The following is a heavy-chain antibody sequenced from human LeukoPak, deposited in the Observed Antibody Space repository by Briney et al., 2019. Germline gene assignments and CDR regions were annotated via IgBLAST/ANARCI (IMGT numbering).Heavy chain of an antibody. V-gene: IGHV4-61*01. CDR3: ARVPGRDCSITSCRDLVKFDY. CDR1: GGSVSSGSDY. J-gene: IGHJ4*02. Sequence: PSETLSLTCTVSGGSVSSGSDYWTWIRQPPGKGLEWIGYIYYSGNTNYNLSLKSRVTISVDTSKNQFSLRLTSVTAADTAVYYCARVPGRDCSITSCRDLVKFDYWGQGSLVTVSS. D-gene: IGHD2-2*01. CDR2: IYYSGNT.